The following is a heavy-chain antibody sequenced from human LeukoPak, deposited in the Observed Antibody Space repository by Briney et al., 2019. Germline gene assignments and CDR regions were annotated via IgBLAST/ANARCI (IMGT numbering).Heavy chain of an antibody. CDR1: GLTFRRYG. J-gene: IGHJ5*02. D-gene: IGHD4-17*01. Sequence: GGSLRLSRAASGLTFRRYGMHGVRQAPRKGLAWVAVISYDGSHKYYADSVKGRFSISRDNCKNTLYLQMNSLRADDTAVYYCAKGARGDTVTSIVGLNWFDPWGQGTLVTVSS. CDR2: ISYDGSHK. CDR3: AKGARGDTVTSIVGLNWFDP. V-gene: IGHV3-30*18.